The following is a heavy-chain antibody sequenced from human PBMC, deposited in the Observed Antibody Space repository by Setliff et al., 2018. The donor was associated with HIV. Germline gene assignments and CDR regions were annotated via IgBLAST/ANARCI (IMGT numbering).Heavy chain of an antibody. CDR1: GGSISSSSYY. J-gene: IGHJ4*02. D-gene: IGHD2-2*01. Sequence: SETLSLTCTVSGGSISSSSYYWAWIRQSPGTGLEWIGEINHSGITNYNPTLKSRVTLSTDTSKNQSSLRLNSVTAADTAVYYCAGVRLRVPPSIFDYWGQGALVTVSS. CDR3: AGVRLRVPPSIFDY. CDR2: INHSGIT. V-gene: IGHV4-39*07.